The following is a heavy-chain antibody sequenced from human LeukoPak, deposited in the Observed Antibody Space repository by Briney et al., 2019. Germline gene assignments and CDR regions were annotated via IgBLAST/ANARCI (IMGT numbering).Heavy chain of an antibody. CDR1: GGSFSGYY. D-gene: IGHD3-10*01. CDR3: ARLTKNDSGSFRFGKKKRGYMDV. V-gene: IGHV4-34*01. Sequence: SETLSLTCAVYGGSFSGYYWSWIRQPPGKGLEWIGEINHSGSTNYNPSLKSRVTISVDTSKNQFSLKLSSVTAADTAVYYCARLTKNDSGSFRFGKKKRGYMDVWGKGTTVTVSS. J-gene: IGHJ6*03. CDR2: INHSGST.